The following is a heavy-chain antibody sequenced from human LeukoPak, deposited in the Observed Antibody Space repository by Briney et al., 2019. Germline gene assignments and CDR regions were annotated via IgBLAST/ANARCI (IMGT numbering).Heavy chain of an antibody. CDR1: GFTVSSNY. Sequence: GGSLRLSCAASGFTVSSNYMSWVRQAPGKGREWVSVNYSGGSTYYADSVKGRFTISRDNSKNTLYLQMNSLRAEDTAVYYCARVLLDYGDSPFDYWGQGTLVTVSS. CDR2: NYSGGST. D-gene: IGHD4-17*01. V-gene: IGHV3-53*01. CDR3: ARVLLDYGDSPFDY. J-gene: IGHJ4*02.